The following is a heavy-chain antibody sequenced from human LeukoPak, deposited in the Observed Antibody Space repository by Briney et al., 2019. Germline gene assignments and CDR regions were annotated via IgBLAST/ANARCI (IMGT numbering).Heavy chain of an antibody. Sequence: ASVKVSCKASGYSFTFYGISWVRQAPGQGLEWMGWISAYTGKTNYAQKFQRRVTMTTNTSTSTAYMELRSLRSDDTAVYYCARREYTSSSPIRYWGQGTWSPSPQ. CDR2: ISAYTGKT. CDR3: ARREYTSSSPIRY. CDR1: GYSFTFYG. J-gene: IGHJ4*02. V-gene: IGHV1-18*01. D-gene: IGHD6-6*01.